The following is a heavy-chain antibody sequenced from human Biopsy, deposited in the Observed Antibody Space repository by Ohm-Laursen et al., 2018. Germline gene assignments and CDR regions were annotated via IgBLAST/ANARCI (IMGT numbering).Heavy chain of an antibody. Sequence: SETLSLTCTVSGGSISGSSWSWIRQAPGRGLEWVGYISYSGSTRNNPSLKSRITISVDTSKNQISLKGTSVTAADTAVYYCAKHGSGWTGDDALHIWGQGTMVTVSS. CDR3: AKHGSGWTGDDALHI. CDR2: ISYSGST. V-gene: IGHV4-59*08. J-gene: IGHJ3*02. D-gene: IGHD6-19*01. CDR1: GGSISGSS.